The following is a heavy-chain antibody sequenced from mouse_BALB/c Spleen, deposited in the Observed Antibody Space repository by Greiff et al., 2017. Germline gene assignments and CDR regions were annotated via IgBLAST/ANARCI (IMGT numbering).Heavy chain of an antibody. V-gene: IGHV1-69*02. D-gene: IGHD2-1*01. CDR3: ARFGNYVGYAMDY. CDR2: IDPSDSYT. CDR1: GYTFTSYW. Sequence: QVQLQQPGAELVKPGASVKLSCKASGYTFTSYWMHWVQQRPGQGLEWIGGIDPSDSYTNYNQKFKGKATLTVDKSSSTAYMQLSSLTSEDSAVYYCARFGNYVGYAMDYWGQGTSVTVSS. J-gene: IGHJ4*01.